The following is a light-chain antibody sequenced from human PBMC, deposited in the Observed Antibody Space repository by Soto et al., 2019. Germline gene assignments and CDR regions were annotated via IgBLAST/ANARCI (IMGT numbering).Light chain of an antibody. J-gene: IGLJ1*01. CDR2: SNS. CDR1: SSNIGGNT. V-gene: IGLV1-44*01. CDR3: ATWDDGMSAYV. Sequence: QSVLTQPPSASGTPGQRVTFSCSGSSSNIGGNTVSWFQHLPRTAPKLLIFSNSQRPSGVPDRSSGAKSGTSASLAISGLQSEDEANYYCATWDDGMSAYVFGNGTKVTVL.